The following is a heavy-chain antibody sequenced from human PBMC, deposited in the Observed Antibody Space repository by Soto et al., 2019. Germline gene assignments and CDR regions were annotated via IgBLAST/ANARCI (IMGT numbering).Heavy chain of an antibody. CDR1: GFTFSSYG. V-gene: IGHV3-33*01. CDR3: ARDSVRYYYYYMDV. J-gene: IGHJ6*03. CDR2: IWYDGSNK. Sequence: QTGGSLRLSCSASGFTFSSYGMHWVRQAPGKGLEWVAVIWYDGSNKYYADSVKGRFTISRDNSKNTLYLQMNSLRAEDTAVYYCARDSVRYYYYYMDVWGKGTTVTVSS.